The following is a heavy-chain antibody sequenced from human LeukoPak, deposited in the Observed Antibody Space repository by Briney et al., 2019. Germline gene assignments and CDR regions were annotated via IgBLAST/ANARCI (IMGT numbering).Heavy chain of an antibody. Sequence: SETLSLTCSVSGASLSKFYWSWIRQAPGKGLEWIGYFYHGGSPHYSPSLESRVTISVDTAKSQSSLKVASVTAADTAVYYCARVRGQLWPPDYWGPGTLVTVSS. CDR1: GASLSKFY. CDR3: ARVRGQLWPPDY. CDR2: FYHGGSP. J-gene: IGHJ4*02. V-gene: IGHV4-59*01. D-gene: IGHD1-1*01.